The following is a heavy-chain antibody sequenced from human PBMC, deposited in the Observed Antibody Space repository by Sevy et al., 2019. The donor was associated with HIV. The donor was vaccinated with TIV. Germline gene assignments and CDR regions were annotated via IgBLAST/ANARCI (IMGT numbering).Heavy chain of an antibody. CDR1: GYTFTSYY. J-gene: IGHJ6*02. D-gene: IGHD6-19*01. CDR2: INPSGGST. V-gene: IGHV1-46*01. CDR3: AREGGKQWLVLGPVTYGMDV. Sequence: ASVKVSCKASGYTFTSYYMHWVRQAPGQGLEWMGIINPSGGSTSYAQKFQGRVTMTRDTSTSTVYMELSSLRSEDTAVYYWAREGGKQWLVLGPVTYGMDVWGQGTTVTVSS.